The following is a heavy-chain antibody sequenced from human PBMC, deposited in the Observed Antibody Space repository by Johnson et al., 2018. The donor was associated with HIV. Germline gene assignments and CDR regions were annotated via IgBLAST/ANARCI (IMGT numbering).Heavy chain of an antibody. Sequence: VQVVESGGGLVQPGGCLRLSCVASGFTFSSYAMSWVRQAPGKGLEWVSGIYSGGRTYYADSVTGRFTISRDNSKNTLNLQMNSLRAEDTAVYYCAREGPGLSVAGLTDAFDIWGQGTMVTVSS. J-gene: IGHJ3*02. CDR3: AREGPGLSVAGLTDAFDI. V-gene: IGHV3-66*02. D-gene: IGHD6-19*01. CDR1: GFTFSSYA. CDR2: IYSGGRT.